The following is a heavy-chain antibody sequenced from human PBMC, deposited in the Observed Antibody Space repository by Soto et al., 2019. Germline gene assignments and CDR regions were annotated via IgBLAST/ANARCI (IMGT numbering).Heavy chain of an antibody. CDR3: ARDVNRGGPIYWYFDL. CDR1: GFTFSSYS. J-gene: IGHJ2*01. D-gene: IGHD3-16*01. Sequence: EVQLVASGGGLVQPGGSLRLSCAASGFTFSSYSMNWVRQAPGKGLEWVSYISSSSSTIFYADSVKGRFTISRDNAKNSLYLQMNSLRDEDTAVYYCARDVNRGGPIYWYFDLWGRGTLVTVSS. CDR2: ISSSSSTI. V-gene: IGHV3-48*02.